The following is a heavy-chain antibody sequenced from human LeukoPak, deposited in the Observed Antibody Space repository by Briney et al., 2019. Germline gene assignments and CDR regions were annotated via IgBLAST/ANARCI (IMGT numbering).Heavy chain of an antibody. D-gene: IGHD3-10*01. CDR1: GSLFTSYW. V-gene: IGHV5-51*01. Sequence: GESLQISCEGSGSLFTSYWIGWVRPLPGKGVEWMGIIYPGDSDTRYSPSFQGQVTISADKSISTAYRQWSSLKASDSAMYYCARLADYYGSGSYYRAWFDPWGQGTLVTVSS. CDR3: ARLADYYGSGSYYRAWFDP. CDR2: IYPGDSDT. J-gene: IGHJ5*02.